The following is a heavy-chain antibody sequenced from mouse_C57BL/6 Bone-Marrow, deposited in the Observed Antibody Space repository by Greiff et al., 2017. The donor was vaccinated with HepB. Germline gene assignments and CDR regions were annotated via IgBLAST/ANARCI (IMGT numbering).Heavy chain of an antibody. V-gene: IGHV5-2*01. CDR2: INSDGGST. D-gene: IGHD2-4*01. J-gene: IGHJ3*01. CDR1: EYEFPSHA. CDR3: ARHDYGRKFAY. Sequence: EVHLVESGGGLVQPGESLKLSCESNEYEFPSHAMYWVRKTPEKRLELVAAINSDGGSTYYPDTLERRFIISRDNTKKTLYLQMSSLRSEDTALYYCARHDYGRKFAYWGQGTLVTVSA.